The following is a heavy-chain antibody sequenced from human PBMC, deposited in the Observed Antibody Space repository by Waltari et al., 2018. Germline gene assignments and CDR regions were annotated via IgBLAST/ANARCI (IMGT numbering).Heavy chain of an antibody. CDR2: IYTSGST. Sequence: QVQLQESGPGLVKPSETLSLTCTVSAGSISSYSWSWIRQPAGKVLEWIGRIYTSGSTNYNPSLKSRVTMSVVTSKIPFSLKLSSVTAADTAVYSCARETWNYYYYYMDVWGKGTTVTVSS. CDR1: AGSISSYS. V-gene: IGHV4-4*07. CDR3: ARETWNYYYYYMDV. J-gene: IGHJ6*03. D-gene: IGHD1-1*01.